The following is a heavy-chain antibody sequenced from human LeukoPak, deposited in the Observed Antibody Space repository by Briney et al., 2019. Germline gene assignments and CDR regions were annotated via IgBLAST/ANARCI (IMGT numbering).Heavy chain of an antibody. J-gene: IGHJ3*02. V-gene: IGHV4-59*08. Sequence: PSETLSLTCTVSGGSISSYYWSWIRQPPGKGLEWIGYIYYSGSTNYNPSLKSRVTISVDTSKNQFSLKLSSGTAADTAVYYCARLEGEYYDILTGYYFLWAFDIWGQGTMVTVSS. D-gene: IGHD3-9*01. CDR2: IYYSGST. CDR3: ARLEGEYYDILTGYYFLWAFDI. CDR1: GGSISSYY.